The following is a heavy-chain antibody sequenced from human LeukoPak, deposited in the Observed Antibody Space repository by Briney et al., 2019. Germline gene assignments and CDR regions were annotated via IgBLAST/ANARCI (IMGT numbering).Heavy chain of an antibody. Sequence: PSETLSLTCTVSGYSISSGYYWGWIRQPPGKGLEWIGSIYHSGSTYYNPSLKSRVTISVDTSKNQFSLKLSSVTAADTAVYYCARGYSSSWYPNWFDPWGQGTLVTVSS. V-gene: IGHV4-38-2*02. CDR1: GYSISSGYY. D-gene: IGHD6-13*01. CDR2: IYHSGST. CDR3: ARGYSSSWYPNWFDP. J-gene: IGHJ5*02.